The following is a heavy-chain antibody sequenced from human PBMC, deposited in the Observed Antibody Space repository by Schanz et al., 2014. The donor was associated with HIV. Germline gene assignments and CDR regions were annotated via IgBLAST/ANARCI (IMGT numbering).Heavy chain of an antibody. CDR3: AKVARWDYYNMDV. V-gene: IGHV3-30*18. CDR2: ISYDGSNK. J-gene: IGHJ6*02. Sequence: VQLVESGGDLVQPGRSLRLSCAASGFTFSSDGMHWVRQAPGKGLEWVAFISYDGSNKYYADSVKGRFTISRDNSKNTLYLQMNSLRAEDTAVYHCAKVARWDYYNMDVWGQGTTVTVSS. CDR1: GFTFSSDG.